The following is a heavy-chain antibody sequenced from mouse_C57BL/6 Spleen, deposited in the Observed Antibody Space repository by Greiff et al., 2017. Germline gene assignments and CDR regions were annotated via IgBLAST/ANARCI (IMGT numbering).Heavy chain of an antibody. CDR2: IDPANGNT. J-gene: IGHJ2*01. CDR3: AREAITTVVALDY. D-gene: IGHD1-1*01. V-gene: IGHV14-3*01. Sequence: VQLQQSVAELVRPGASVKLSCTASGFNIKNTYMPWVKQRPEQGLEWIGRIDPANGNTKYAPKFQGKATITADTSSNTAYLQLSSLTSEDTAIYYCAREAITTVVALDYWGQGTTLTVSS. CDR1: GFNIKNTY.